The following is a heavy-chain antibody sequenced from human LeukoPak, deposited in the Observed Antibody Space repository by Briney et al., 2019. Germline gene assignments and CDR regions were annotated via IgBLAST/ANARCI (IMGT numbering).Heavy chain of an antibody. J-gene: IGHJ6*02. CDR1: GYTFPTYG. CDR3: ASSGGIVAMVGGYYYGMDV. V-gene: IGHV1-18*01. CDR2: ISAHNGDT. Sequence: ASVKVSCKASGYTFPTYGITWVRQAPGQGLEWMGWISAHNGDTNYAQNLQGRVTMTTDTSTRTAYMELRSLTSDDTAVNYCASSGGIVAMVGGYYYGMDVWGQGTTVTVSS. D-gene: IGHD5-12*01.